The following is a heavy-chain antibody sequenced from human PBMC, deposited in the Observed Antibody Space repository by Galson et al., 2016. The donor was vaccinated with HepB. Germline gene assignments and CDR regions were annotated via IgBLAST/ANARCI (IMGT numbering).Heavy chain of an antibody. CDR1: GGSISGYY. CDR3: VRQWRRNDWYFDL. CDR2: IFYSGST. D-gene: IGHD5-12*01. V-gene: IGHV4-59*01. Sequence: SETLSLTCTVSGGSISGYYWSWIRQPPGKGLEWIGHIFYSGSTNYKPSLESRVIISVDASKNQFSLKLSSVTAADSAVYYCVRQWRRNDWYFDLWGRGTLVTVSS. J-gene: IGHJ2*01.